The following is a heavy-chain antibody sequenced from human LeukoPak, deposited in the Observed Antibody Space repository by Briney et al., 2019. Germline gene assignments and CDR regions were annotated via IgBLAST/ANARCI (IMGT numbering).Heavy chain of an antibody. D-gene: IGHD3-16*02. CDR3: ARGTFGGVIALAPSFDY. V-gene: IGHV1-69*06. CDR1: GGTFSSYD. CDR2: FIPIFGTA. J-gene: IGHJ4*02. Sequence: GSSVKVCCKASGGTFSSYDYSWVRQRPAPGLELMGGFIPIFGTANYAQKFHGRVTSTADKLTSTAYMELGSLRSEATAVYYCARGTFGGVIALAPSFDYWGQGTLVTVSS.